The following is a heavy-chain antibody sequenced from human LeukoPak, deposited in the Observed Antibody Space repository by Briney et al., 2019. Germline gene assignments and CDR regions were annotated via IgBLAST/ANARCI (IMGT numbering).Heavy chain of an antibody. CDR2: INPNSGGT. V-gene: IGHV1-2*02. J-gene: IGHJ3*02. CDR1: GYTFTSYD. Sequence: ASVKVSCKASGYTFTSYDINWVRQATGQGLEWMGWINPNSGGTNYAQKFQGRVTMTRDTSISTAYMELSRLRSDDTAVYYCARDLEYSGSYYRAFDIWGQGTMVTVSS. CDR3: ARDLEYSGSYYRAFDI. D-gene: IGHD1-26*01.